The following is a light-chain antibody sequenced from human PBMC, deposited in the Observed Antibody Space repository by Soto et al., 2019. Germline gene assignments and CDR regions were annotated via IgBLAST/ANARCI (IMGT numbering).Light chain of an antibody. J-gene: IGKJ3*01. CDR1: QSVNTW. Sequence: DIQMTQSPSSLSASVGDRVIMTCRASQSVNTWLAWYQQKPGKAPKLLIYSASSLQSGVPSRFSGSGSGTDFTLTINTLQPEDFATYFCLQGNSFPLTFGPGTKVDIK. CDR2: SAS. V-gene: IGKV1D-12*01. CDR3: LQGNSFPLT.